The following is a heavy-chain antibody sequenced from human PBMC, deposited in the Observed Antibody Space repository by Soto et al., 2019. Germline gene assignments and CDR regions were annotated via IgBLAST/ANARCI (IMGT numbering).Heavy chain of an antibody. D-gene: IGHD1-1*01. CDR3: ARGPGWNASSAPFDY. CDR1: GGYFIGFY. J-gene: IGHJ4*02. CDR2: INHSGST. V-gene: IGHV4-34*01. Sequence: SETLCLTYAVYGGYFIGFYCICSSQAPGKGLEWIVEINHSGSTNYILSLKSRVTISVDTSKNQFSLNLRSVTAADTAVYYCARGPGWNASSAPFDYWGQGTLVPVSS.